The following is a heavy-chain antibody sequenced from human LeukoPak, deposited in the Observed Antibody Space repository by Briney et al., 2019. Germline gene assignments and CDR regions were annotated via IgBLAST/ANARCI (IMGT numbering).Heavy chain of an antibody. J-gene: IGHJ4*02. CDR1: GGSFSGYY. D-gene: IGHD2-15*01. Sequence: SETLSLTCAVYGGSFSGYYWSWIRQPPGKGLEWIGEINHSGSTNYNPSLKSRVTISVDTSKNQFSLKLSSVTAADTAVYYCAREALPACSGGGCYRAPFDYWGQGTLVTVSS. V-gene: IGHV4-34*01. CDR2: INHSGST. CDR3: AREALPACSGGGCYRAPFDY.